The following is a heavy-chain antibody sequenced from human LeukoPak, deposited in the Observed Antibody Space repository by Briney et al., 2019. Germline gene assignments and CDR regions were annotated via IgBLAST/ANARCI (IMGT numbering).Heavy chain of an antibody. V-gene: IGHV3-66*03. J-gene: IGHJ5*02. CDR3: ARDRAGTQSWVEFDL. CDR1: GFSVTTNY. Sequence: PGGSLRLSCAASGFSVTTNYMSWVRQAPGKGLEWVALIYTSGSTFYADSVMGRFTVSRGNSNKTFFLQMKHLRAEDSAAYYCARDRAGTQSWVEFDLWGEGTLVTVSS. D-gene: IGHD3-10*01. CDR2: IYTSGST.